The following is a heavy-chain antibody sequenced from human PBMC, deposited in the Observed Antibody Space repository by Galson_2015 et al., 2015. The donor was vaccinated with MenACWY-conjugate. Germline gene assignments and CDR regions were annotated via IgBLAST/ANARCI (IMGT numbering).Heavy chain of an antibody. Sequence: ETLSLTCTVSGASISSYFWNWIRQPPGKRLEWIGKIYFSALTNYNPSLESRVTLSVDTSKNQVSLKLTSVTAADTAVYYCARSPRVNGLRVSQYYYYLDVWGKGTTVTVSS. CDR1: GASISSYF. CDR3: ARSPRVNGLRVSQYYYYLDV. V-gene: IGHV4-59*01. CDR2: IYFSALT. J-gene: IGHJ6*03. D-gene: IGHD3/OR15-3a*01.